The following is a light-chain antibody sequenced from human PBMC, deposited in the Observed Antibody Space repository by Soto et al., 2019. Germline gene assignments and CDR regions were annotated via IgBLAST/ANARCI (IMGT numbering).Light chain of an antibody. CDR3: ATWDDRLQGLV. J-gene: IGLJ2*01. V-gene: IGLV1-44*01. CDR2: GNN. CDR1: SSNIGSDT. Sequence: VLTQPPSASGTPGQRVTISCSGSSSNIGSDTVNWYQQVPGTAPKLLIYGNNQRSSGVPDRFSGSKSGTSASLAIRGLQSEDEADYFCATWDDRLQGLVFGGGTKVTVL.